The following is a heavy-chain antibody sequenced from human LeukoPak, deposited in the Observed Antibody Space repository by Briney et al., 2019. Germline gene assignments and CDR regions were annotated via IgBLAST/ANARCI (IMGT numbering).Heavy chain of an antibody. V-gene: IGHV3-15*01. CDR2: IKSKTDGGTT. CDR3: TTGFIVVVTDLDY. D-gene: IGHD2-21*02. Sequence: PGGSLRLSCTASGFTFSNAWMNWVRQAPGKGLEWVGLIKSKTDGGTTDYAAPVKGRFTTSRDDSKNTLYLQMNSLKTEDTAVYYCTTGFIVVVTDLDYWGQGTLVTVSS. J-gene: IGHJ4*02. CDR1: GFTFSNAW.